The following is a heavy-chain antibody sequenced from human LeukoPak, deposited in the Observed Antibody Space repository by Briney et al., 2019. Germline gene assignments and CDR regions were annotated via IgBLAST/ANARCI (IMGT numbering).Heavy chain of an antibody. Sequence: GGSLRLSCAASGFTFSSYAMHWVRQAPGKGLEWVAVISYDGSNRYYADSVKGRFTISRDNSRNTLYLQMNSLRAEDTAVYYCARTLYYYGSGSSVFDYWGQGTLVTVSS. CDR3: ARTLYYYGSGSSVFDY. J-gene: IGHJ4*02. CDR1: GFTFSSYA. V-gene: IGHV3-30-3*01. D-gene: IGHD3-10*01. CDR2: ISYDGSNR.